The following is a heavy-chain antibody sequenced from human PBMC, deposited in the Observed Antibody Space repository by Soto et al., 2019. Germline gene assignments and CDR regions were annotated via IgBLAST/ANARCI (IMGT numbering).Heavy chain of an antibody. CDR2: MNPNTGGS. V-gene: IGHV1-8*01. CDR3: ARGGPAAGYDL. D-gene: IGHD6-13*01. Sequence: ASVKVSCKASGYTFTSNDINWVRQASGQGLEWMGWMNPNTGGSGYAQDFQGRITMTRDTAASTAYMELTSLRSDDTAVYYCARGGPAAGYDLWGQGTLVTVSS. CDR1: GYTFTSND. J-gene: IGHJ4*02.